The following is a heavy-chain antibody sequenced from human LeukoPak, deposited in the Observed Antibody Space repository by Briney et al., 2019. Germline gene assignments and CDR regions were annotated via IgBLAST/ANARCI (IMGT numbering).Heavy chain of an antibody. J-gene: IGHJ4*02. V-gene: IGHV1-18*01. D-gene: IGHD2-15*01. Sequence: ASVKVSCKASGYTFTSCGISWVRQAPGQGLEWMGWISAYNGNTNYAQKLQGRVTMTTDTSTSTAYMELRSLRSDDTAVYYCARDLTCSGGSCYGVGTYWGQGTLVTVSS. CDR1: GYTFTSCG. CDR2: ISAYNGNT. CDR3: ARDLTCSGGSCYGVGTY.